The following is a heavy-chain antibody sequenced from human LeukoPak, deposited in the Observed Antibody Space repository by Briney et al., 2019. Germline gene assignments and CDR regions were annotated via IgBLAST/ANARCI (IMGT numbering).Heavy chain of an antibody. D-gene: IGHD3-22*01. J-gene: IGHJ4*02. CDR2: ISTSSNYI. Sequence: GGSLRLSCAASGFTFSSYSMNWVRQAPGKGLEWVSSISTSSNYIYYADSVKGRFTISRDNAKNSLYLQMNSLRAEDTAMYYCARYYYDSSDYWGQGTLVTVS. CDR3: ARYYYDSSDY. CDR1: GFTFSSYS. V-gene: IGHV3-21*01.